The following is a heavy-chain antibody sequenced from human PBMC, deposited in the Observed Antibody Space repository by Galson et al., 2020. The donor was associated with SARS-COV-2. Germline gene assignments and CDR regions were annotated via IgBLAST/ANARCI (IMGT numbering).Heavy chain of an antibody. D-gene: IGHD1-26*01. V-gene: IGHV3-30-3*01. CDR2: ISYDGSNK. Sequence: PGGSLRLSCAASGFTFSSYAMHWVRQAPGKGLEWVAVISYDGSNKYYADSVKGRFTISRDNSKNTLYLQMNSLRAEDTAVYYCARDGSGSYGIPSDWGQGTLVTVSS. CDR3: ARDGSGSYGIPSD. CDR1: GFTFSSYA. J-gene: IGHJ4*02.